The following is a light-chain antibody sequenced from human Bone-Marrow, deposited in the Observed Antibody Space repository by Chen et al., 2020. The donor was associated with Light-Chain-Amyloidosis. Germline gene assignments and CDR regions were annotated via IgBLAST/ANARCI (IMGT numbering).Light chain of an antibody. V-gene: IGLV2-14*01. CDR3: SSYTITNTLV. CDR2: EVT. CDR1: SSDVGGDNH. J-gene: IGLJ1*01. Sequence: QSPLPQPPSVSGSPGPSTTISCPGTSSDVGGDNHVSWYQQHPDKAPKLMIYEVTNRPSWVPDRFSGSKSDNTASLTISGLQTEDEADYFCSSYTITNTLVFGSGTRVTVL.